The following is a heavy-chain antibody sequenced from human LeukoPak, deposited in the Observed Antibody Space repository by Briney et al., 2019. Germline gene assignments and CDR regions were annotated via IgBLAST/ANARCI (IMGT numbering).Heavy chain of an antibody. CDR2: IYYSGST. Sequence: PSETLSLTCTVSGGSISSYYWSWIRQPPGKGLEWIGYIYYSGSTNYNPSLKSRVTISVDTSKNQFSLKLSSVTAADTAVYYCAREIAGGDYGMDVWGQGTTVTVSS. D-gene: IGHD6-13*01. V-gene: IGHV4-59*12. CDR3: AREIAGGDYGMDV. J-gene: IGHJ6*02. CDR1: GGSISSYY.